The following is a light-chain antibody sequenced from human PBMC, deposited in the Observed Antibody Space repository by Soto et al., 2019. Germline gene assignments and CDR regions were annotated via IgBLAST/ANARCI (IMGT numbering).Light chain of an antibody. CDR2: DAS. CDR1: QSISSW. CDR3: QQYNRYSLT. Sequence: DIQMTQSPSTLSASVGDRVTITCRASQSISSWLAWYQQKPGKAPKLLIYDASSLESGVPSRFSGSGSDTDFTLTINNLQPDDLATYHCQQYNRYSLTFGGGTKVEIK. J-gene: IGKJ4*01. V-gene: IGKV1-5*01.